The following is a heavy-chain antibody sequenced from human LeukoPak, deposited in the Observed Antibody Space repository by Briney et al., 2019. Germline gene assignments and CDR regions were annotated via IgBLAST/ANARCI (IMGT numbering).Heavy chain of an antibody. Sequence: ASVKVSCKASGYTFTGYYMHWVRQAPGQGLEWMGWINPNSGGTNYAQKFQGRVTMTRDTSISTAYMELSRLRSDDTAVYYYAGGGYVGDYGAFDIWGQGTMVTVSS. CDR2: INPNSGGT. CDR3: AGGGYVGDYGAFDI. CDR1: GYTFTGYY. J-gene: IGHJ3*02. D-gene: IGHD4-17*01. V-gene: IGHV1-2*02.